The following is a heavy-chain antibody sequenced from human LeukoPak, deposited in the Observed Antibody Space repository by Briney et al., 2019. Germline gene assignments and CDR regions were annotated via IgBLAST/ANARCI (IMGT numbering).Heavy chain of an antibody. CDR2: MNPNSGNT. J-gene: IGHJ3*02. Sequence: ASVKVSCKASGYTFTSYDIHWVRQATGQGLEWMGWMNPNSGNTGYAQKFQGRVTMTRNTSISTAYMELSSLRSEDTAVYYCARTVVAATHDAFDIWGQGTMVTVSS. CDR3: ARTVVAATHDAFDI. D-gene: IGHD2-15*01. CDR1: GYTFTSYD. V-gene: IGHV1-8*01.